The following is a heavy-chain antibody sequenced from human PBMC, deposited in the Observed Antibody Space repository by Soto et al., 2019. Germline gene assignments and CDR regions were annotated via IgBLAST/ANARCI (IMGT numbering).Heavy chain of an antibody. J-gene: IGHJ4*02. CDR2: IIPVFGTT. D-gene: IGHD2-2*02. CDR3: ARWAGFCSSPSCYTALDY. Sequence: QVQLVQSGAEVKKPGSSVKVSCKASGGTFSRHTVSWVRQAPGQGLEWMGGIIPVFGTTNYAQKFQGRVTITADESTGTTYMERSSLRSDDTAVYYCARWAGFCSSPSCYTALDYWGQGTLVTVSS. CDR1: GGTFSRHT. V-gene: IGHV1-69*01.